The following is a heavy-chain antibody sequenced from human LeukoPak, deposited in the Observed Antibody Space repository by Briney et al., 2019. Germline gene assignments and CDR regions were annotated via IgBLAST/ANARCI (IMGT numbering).Heavy chain of an antibody. D-gene: IGHD2-2*01. V-gene: IGHV1-18*01. J-gene: IGHJ6*03. CDR1: GYTFTSYG. CDR3: ARVDPDIVVVPAAHTGYYYYMDV. CDR2: ISAYNGNT. Sequence: ASVKVSCKASGYTFTSYGISWVRQAPGQGLEWMGWISAYNGNTNYAQKLQGRVTMTTDTSTSTAYMELRSLRSDDTAVYYCARVDPDIVVVPAAHTGYYYYMDVWGKGTPVTVSS.